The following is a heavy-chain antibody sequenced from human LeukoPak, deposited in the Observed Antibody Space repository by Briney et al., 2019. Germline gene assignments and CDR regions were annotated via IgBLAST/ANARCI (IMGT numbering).Heavy chain of an antibody. CDR2: IDPSDSYT. V-gene: IGHV5-10-1*01. J-gene: IGHJ5*02. CDR3: ARQRIAGNNWFDP. Sequence: GESLKISCKGSGYSFTSYWISWVRQTPGKGLEWMGRIDPSDSYTNYSPSFQGHVTISADKSISTAYLQWSSLKASDTAMYYCARQRIAGNNWFDPWGQGTLVTVS. D-gene: IGHD6-13*01. CDR1: GYSFTSYW.